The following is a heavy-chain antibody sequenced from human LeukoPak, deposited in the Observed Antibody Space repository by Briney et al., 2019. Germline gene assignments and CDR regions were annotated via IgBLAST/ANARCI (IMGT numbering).Heavy chain of an antibody. J-gene: IGHJ4*02. D-gene: IGHD3-9*01. CDR2: ISSSSSYI. CDR3: ARNLGYDILTGYYSLDY. CDR1: GFTFSSYS. V-gene: IGHV3-21*01. Sequence: GGSLRLSCAASGFTFSSYSMNWVRQAPGKGLEWVSSISSSSSYIYYADSVKGRFTISRDNAKNSLYLQMNSLRAEDTAVYYCARNLGYDILTGYYSLDYWGQGTLVTVSS.